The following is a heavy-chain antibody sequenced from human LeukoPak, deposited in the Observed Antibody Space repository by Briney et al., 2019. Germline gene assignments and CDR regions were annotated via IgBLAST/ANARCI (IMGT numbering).Heavy chain of an antibody. V-gene: IGHV3-21*01. CDR1: GFTFSSYS. J-gene: IGHJ4*02. CDR2: ITSSSSFV. Sequence: GRSLRLSCAASGFTFSSYSMHWVRQAPGKGLEWVSSITSSSSFVYYVDSVRGRFTISRDNSKNTLYLQMNSLRAEDTAVYYCARGPSGYHNTGGQGTLVTVSS. CDR3: ARGPSGYHNT. D-gene: IGHD5-12*01.